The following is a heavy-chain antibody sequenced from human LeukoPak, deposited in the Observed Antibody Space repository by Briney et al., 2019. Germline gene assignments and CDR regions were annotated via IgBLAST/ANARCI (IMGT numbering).Heavy chain of an antibody. CDR3: ARVLKQSNWFDP. V-gene: IGHV4-59*01. D-gene: IGHD6-19*01. CDR2: IYYSGST. CDR1: GGSISSYY. J-gene: IGHJ5*02. Sequence: SETLSLTCTVSGGSISSYYWSWIRQPPGKGLEWIGYIYYSGSTNYNPSLKSRVPISVDTSKNQFTLKLSSVTAADTAVYYWARVLKQSNWFDPWGQETLVTVS.